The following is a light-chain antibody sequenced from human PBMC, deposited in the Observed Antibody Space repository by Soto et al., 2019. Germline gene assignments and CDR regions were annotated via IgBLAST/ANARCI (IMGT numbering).Light chain of an antibody. J-gene: IGLJ1*01. V-gene: IGLV2-14*01. CDR3: SSYTASSTLEV. Sequence: QSALAQPASVSGSPGQSITISCTGTSSDVGGYNHVSWYQQHPGKAPKLIIYEVSDRPSGVSNRFSGSKSGNTASLTISRLQTEDEADYYCSSYTASSTLEVFGTGTKVTVL. CDR2: EVS. CDR1: SSDVGGYNH.